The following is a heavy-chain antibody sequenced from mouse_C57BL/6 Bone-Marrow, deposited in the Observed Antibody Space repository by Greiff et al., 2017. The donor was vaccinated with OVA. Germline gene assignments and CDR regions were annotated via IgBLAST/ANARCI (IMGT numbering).Heavy chain of an antibody. J-gene: IGHJ4*01. Sequence: VQLQQSGAELAKPGSSVKLSCKASGYTFTSYWMYWVKQRPGQGLEWIGYINPSSGYTKYNQKFKYKATLTADKSSSTAYMQLSSLTYEVSAVYYCARWYYAMDYWGQEASDTVSS. V-gene: IGHV1-7*01. CDR1: GYTFTSYW. CDR3: ARWYYAMDY. CDR2: INPSSGYT.